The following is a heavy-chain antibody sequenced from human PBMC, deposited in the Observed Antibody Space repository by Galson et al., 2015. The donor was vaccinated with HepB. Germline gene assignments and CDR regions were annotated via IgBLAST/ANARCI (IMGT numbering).Heavy chain of an antibody. CDR3: ARVGRGSYYGYFDY. V-gene: IGHV1-18*01. CDR1: GYTFTSYG. D-gene: IGHD1-26*01. CDR2: ISAYNGNT. J-gene: IGHJ4*02. Sequence: SVKVSCKASGYTFTSYGISWGRQAPGQGLEWMGWISAYNGNTNYAQKLQGRVTMTTDTSTSTAYMELRSLRSDDTAVYYCARVGRGSYYGYFDYWGQGTLVTVSS.